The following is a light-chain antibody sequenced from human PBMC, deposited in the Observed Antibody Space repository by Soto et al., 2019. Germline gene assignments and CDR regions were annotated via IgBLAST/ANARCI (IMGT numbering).Light chain of an antibody. CDR3: QVWESSREPV. J-gene: IGLJ2*01. V-gene: IGLV3-21*01. CDR2: NNH. CDR1: NIGSKS. Sequence: SYKLTQPPSVSVAPTETATVTCGGSNIGSKSVHWYQQKPGQAPVLVIYNNHDRHSGIPERFFGSNSGDTATLTISTVEAGDEANYFCQVWESSREPVFGGGTKLTVL.